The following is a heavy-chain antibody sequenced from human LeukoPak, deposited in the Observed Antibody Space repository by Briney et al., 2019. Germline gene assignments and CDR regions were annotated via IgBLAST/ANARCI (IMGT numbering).Heavy chain of an antibody. CDR1: GGSISSYY. D-gene: IGHD6-19*01. Sequence: SETLSLTCTVSGGSISSYYWSWIRQPPGKGLEWIGYIYYSGSTNYNPSPKSRVTISVDTSKNQFSLKLSSVTAADTAVYYCARVTYTNAWTWGQGTLVTVSS. CDR3: ARVTYTNAWT. CDR2: IYYSGST. V-gene: IGHV4-59*01. J-gene: IGHJ5*02.